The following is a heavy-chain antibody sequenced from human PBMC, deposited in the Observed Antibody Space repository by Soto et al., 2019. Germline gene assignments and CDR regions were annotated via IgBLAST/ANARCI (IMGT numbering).Heavy chain of an antibody. D-gene: IGHD3-10*01. V-gene: IGHV4-59*12. J-gene: IGHJ6*02. CDR3: ASDGSGSYYNEYYGMDV. CDR2: IYYSGST. CDR1: GGSISSYY. Sequence: SETLSLTCTVSGGSISSYYWSWIRQPPGKGLEWIGYIYYSGSTNYNPSLKSRVTISVDTSKNQFSLKLSSVTAADTAVYYCASDGSGSYYNEYYGMDVWGQGTTVTVSS.